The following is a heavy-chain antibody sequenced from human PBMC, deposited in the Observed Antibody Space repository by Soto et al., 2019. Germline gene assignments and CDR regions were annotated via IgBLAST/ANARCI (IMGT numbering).Heavy chain of an antibody. CDR2: IYTGGST. CDR3: ARDPRGPFDI. CDR1: GFIVNSTY. J-gene: IGHJ3*02. V-gene: IGHV3-66*01. Sequence: GGSLRLSCAASGFIVNSTYMNWVRQAPGKGLEWVSVIYTGGSTHYAESVKGRFTISRDTSKNTLYLQMNSLRAEDTAVYFCARDPRGPFDIWGQGTMVTVSS.